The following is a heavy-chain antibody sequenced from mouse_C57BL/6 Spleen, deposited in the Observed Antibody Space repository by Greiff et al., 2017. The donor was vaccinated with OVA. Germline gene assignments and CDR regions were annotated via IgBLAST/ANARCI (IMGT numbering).Heavy chain of an antibody. V-gene: IGHV1-55*01. D-gene: IGHD2-4*01. J-gene: IGHJ3*01. CDR3: ARLNDYDGAWFAY. Sequence: QVQLQQSGAELVKPGASVKMSCKASGYTFTSYWITWVKQRPGQGLEWIGDIYPGSGSTNYNEKFKGKATLTVDTSSSTAYMQLSSLTSEDSAVYYCARLNDYDGAWFAYWGQGTLVTVSA. CDR2: IYPGSGST. CDR1: GYTFTSYW.